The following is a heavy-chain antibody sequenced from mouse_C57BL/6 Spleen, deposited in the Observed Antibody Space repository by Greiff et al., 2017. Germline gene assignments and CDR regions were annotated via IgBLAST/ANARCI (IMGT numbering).Heavy chain of an antibody. CDR2: IYPGDGDT. Sequence: QVQLQQSGPELVKPGASVKISCKASGYAFSSSWMNWVKQRPGKGLEWIGRIYPGDGDTNYNGKFKGKATLTADKSSSTAYMQLSSLTSEDSAVYFCAKDGLLLRYLHYAMDYWGQGTSVTVSS. CDR3: AKDGLLLRYLHYAMDY. D-gene: IGHD1-1*01. J-gene: IGHJ4*01. CDR1: GYAFSSSW. V-gene: IGHV1-82*01.